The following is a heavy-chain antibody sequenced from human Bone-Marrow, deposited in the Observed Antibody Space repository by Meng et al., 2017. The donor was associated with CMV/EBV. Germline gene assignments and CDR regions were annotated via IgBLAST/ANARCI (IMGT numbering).Heavy chain of an antibody. V-gene: IGHV3-30*02. D-gene: IGHD3-10*01. CDR1: GFTFSSYG. CDR2: IRYDGSNK. J-gene: IGHJ4*02. CDR3: AKVEWFGELPLDY. Sequence: GESLKISCAASGFTFSSYGMHWVRQAPGKGLEWVAFIRYDGSNKYYADSVKGRFTISRDNSKNTLYLQMNSLRAEDTAVYYCAKVEWFGELPLDYWGQGTLDTVSS.